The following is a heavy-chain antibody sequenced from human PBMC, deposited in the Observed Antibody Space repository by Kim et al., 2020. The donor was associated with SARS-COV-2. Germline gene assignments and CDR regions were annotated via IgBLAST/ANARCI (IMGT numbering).Heavy chain of an antibody. V-gene: IGHV4-61*02. CDR2: IYTIGST. J-gene: IGHJ4*02. D-gene: IGHD3-22*01. Sequence: SETLSLTCTVSGGSISSGSYYWSWIRQPAGKGLEWIGRIYTIGSTNYNPSLKSRVTISVDTSKNQFSLKLSSVTAADTAVYYCVRGLKVDYWGQGTLVTVSS. CDR3: VRGLKVDY. CDR1: GGSISSGSYY.